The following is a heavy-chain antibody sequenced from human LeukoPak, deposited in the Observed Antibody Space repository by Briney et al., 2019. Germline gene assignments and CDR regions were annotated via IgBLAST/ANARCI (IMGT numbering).Heavy chain of an antibody. D-gene: IGHD6-19*01. V-gene: IGHV3-48*04. CDR3: AREGGSGWYSGWFDP. Sequence: QAGGSLRLSCAASGFTFSSYSMNWVRQAPGKGLEWVSYISSSSSTIYYADSVKGRFTISRDNAKNSLYLQMNSLRAEDTALYYCAREGGSGWYSGWFDPWGQGTLVTVSS. CDR2: ISSSSSTI. J-gene: IGHJ5*02. CDR1: GFTFSSYS.